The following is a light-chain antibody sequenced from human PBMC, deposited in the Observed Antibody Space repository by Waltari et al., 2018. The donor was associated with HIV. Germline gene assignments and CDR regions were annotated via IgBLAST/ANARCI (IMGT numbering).Light chain of an antibody. V-gene: IGLV2-14*01. CDR1: GSDVGTSKY. CDR3: TSYTTSTTLI. J-gene: IGLJ2*01. CDR2: EVF. Sequence: SALPQPASVSGSPGQSITISCSGTGSDVGTSKYVSWYQQHPGKAPQLLIYEVFNRPSGISNRFDGAKSGNTASLTVSGLRTEDEADYYCTSYTTSTTLIFGGGTTVTVL.